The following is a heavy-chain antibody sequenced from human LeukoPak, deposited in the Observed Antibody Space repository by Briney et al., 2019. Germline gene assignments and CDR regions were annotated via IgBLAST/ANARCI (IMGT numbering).Heavy chain of an antibody. V-gene: IGHV1-8*01. CDR1: GYTFTSYD. D-gene: IGHD2-15*01. Sequence: AASVKVSCKASGYTFTSYDINWVRQATGQGLEWVGWINSNSGDAGYAQKFQGRVTMTRDTSISTVYMELSRLRSDDTAVYYCAREVLVVGAKYFDYWGQGALVTVSS. CDR3: AREVLVVGAKYFDY. J-gene: IGHJ4*02. CDR2: INSNSGDA.